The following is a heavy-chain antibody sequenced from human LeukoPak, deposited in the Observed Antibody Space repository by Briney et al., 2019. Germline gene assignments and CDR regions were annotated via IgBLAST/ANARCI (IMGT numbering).Heavy chain of an antibody. D-gene: IGHD4-17*01. CDR3: ARVIYGVSSSYYFDY. CDR1: GGSFSGYY. CDR2: INHSGST. J-gene: IGHJ4*02. V-gene: IGHV4-34*01. Sequence: PSETLPLTCAVYGGSFSGYYWSWIRQPPGKGLEWIGEINHSGSTNYNPSLKSRVTISVDTSKNQFSLKLSSVTAADTAVYYCARVIYGVSSSYYFDYWGQGTLVTVSS.